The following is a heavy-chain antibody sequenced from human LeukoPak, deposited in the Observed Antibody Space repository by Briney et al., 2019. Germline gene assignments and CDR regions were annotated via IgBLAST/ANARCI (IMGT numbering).Heavy chain of an antibody. J-gene: IGHJ4*02. CDR2: ISSSSSYI. CDR1: GFTFSSYS. Sequence: GGSLRLSCAASGFTFSSYSMNWVRQAPGKGLEWVSSISSSSSYIYYADSVKGRFTISRDNAKNSLCLQMNSLRAEDTAVYYCARVRIVGATRADYWGQGTLVTVSS. V-gene: IGHV3-21*01. CDR3: ARVRIVGATRADY. D-gene: IGHD1-26*01.